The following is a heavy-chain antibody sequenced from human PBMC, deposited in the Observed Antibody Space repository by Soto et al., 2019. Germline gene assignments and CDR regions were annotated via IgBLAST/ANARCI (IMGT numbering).Heavy chain of an antibody. CDR1: GFTFSSYA. Sequence: GGSLRLSCAASGFTFSSYAMTWVRQAPGKGLEWVSAISGSDSTTSYADSVKGRFTISRDNSKNTLHLVMNSLRVEDTAVYFCARVSRPTIIVILPAAVGYYGMDVWGQGTTVTV. J-gene: IGHJ6*02. V-gene: IGHV3-23*01. CDR3: ARVSRPTIIVILPAAVGYYGMDV. CDR2: ISGSDSTT. D-gene: IGHD2-2*01.